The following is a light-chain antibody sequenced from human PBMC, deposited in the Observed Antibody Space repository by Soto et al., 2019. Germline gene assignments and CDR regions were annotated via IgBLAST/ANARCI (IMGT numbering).Light chain of an antibody. CDR2: SND. CDR1: SSNIGINT. Sequence: QAVVTQPPSASGTPGQRVTISCSGSSSNIGINTVNWYQHVPGTAPKLLIYSNDQRPSGVPDRFSGTSASLAISGLQSEDEADYYCAAWDDSLNGWVFGGGTKLTVL. J-gene: IGLJ3*02. CDR3: AAWDDSLNGWV. V-gene: IGLV1-44*01.